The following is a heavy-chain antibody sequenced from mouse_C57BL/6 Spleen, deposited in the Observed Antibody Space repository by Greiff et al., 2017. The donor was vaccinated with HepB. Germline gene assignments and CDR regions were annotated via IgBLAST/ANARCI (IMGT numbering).Heavy chain of an antibody. J-gene: IGHJ4*01. CDR2: ISDGGSYT. D-gene: IGHD2-4*01. CDR3: ARDDYDPYAMDY. CDR1: GFTFSSYA. V-gene: IGHV5-4*01. Sequence: EVQLVESGGGLVKPGGSLKLSCAASGFTFSSYAMSWVRQTPEKRLEWVATISDGGSYTYYPDNVKGRFTISRDNAKNNLYLQRSHLKSEDTAMYYCARDDYDPYAMDYWGQGTSVTVSS.